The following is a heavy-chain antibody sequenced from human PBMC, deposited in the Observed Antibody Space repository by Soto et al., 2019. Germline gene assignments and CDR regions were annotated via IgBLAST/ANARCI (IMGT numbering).Heavy chain of an antibody. CDR2: ISSSSSYI. D-gene: IGHD3-22*01. CDR1: GFTFSSYS. J-gene: IGHJ5*02. V-gene: IGHV3-21*01. CDR3: ARDRITMIVPWFDP. Sequence: GGSLRLSCAASGFTFSSYSMNWVRQAPGKGLEWVSSISSSSSYIYYADSVKGRFTISRDNAKNSLYLQMNSLRAEDTAVYYCARDRITMIVPWFDPWGQGTLVTVSS.